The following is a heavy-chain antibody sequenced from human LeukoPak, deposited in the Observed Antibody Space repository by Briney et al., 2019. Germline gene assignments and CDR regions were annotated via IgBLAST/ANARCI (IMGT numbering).Heavy chain of an antibody. CDR2: INPNTGDT. CDR3: ARDWPGISLHFDL. Sequence: ASVKVSCKASGYTFTGYYIHWVRQAPGQGLEWMGWINPNTGDTNFAQKFQGRVAMTRDTSLSTAYMDLSRLTSADTAVYYCARDWPGISLHFDLWGRGTLITVSS. D-gene: IGHD2-15*01. CDR1: GYTFTGYY. V-gene: IGHV1-2*02. J-gene: IGHJ2*01.